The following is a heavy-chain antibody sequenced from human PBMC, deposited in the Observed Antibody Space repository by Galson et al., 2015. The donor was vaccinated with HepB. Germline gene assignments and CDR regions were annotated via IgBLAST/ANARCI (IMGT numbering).Heavy chain of an antibody. Sequence: QSGAEVKKPGESLKISCKGSGYSFTSYWIGWVRQMPGKGLEWMGIIYPGDSDTRYSPSFQGQVTISADKSISTAYLQWSSLKASDTAMYYCARWFMVRGVKNAFDIWGQGTMVTVSS. D-gene: IGHD3-10*01. V-gene: IGHV5-51*01. CDR2: IYPGDSDT. CDR3: ARWFMVRGVKNAFDI. CDR1: GYSFTSYW. J-gene: IGHJ3*02.